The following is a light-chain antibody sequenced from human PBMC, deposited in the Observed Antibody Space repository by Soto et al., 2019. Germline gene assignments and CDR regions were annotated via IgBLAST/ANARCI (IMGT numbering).Light chain of an antibody. CDR3: QQYNSYPWT. CDR2: AAS. Sequence: QFTQPPSSLSASVGERVTITCRASQGISSYLAWYQQRAGKAPDLLIYAASTLQSGVPSRFRGSGSGTEFTLTIRRLQPDDVSTDYCQQYNSYPWTFGQGTKVDIK. CDR1: QGISSY. V-gene: IGKV1-9*01. J-gene: IGKJ1*01.